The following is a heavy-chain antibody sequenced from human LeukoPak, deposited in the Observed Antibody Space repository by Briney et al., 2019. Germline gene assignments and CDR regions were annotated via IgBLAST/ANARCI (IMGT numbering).Heavy chain of an antibody. CDR2: IYYSGTT. Sequence: PSATLSLTCTVSGGSISSGSYFWGWIRQPPGKGLEWIGTIYYSGTTYYNPSLKSRVTISVDTSKNQFSLKLSSVTAADTAVYYCARQSVELRVSGGGYFDYWGQGTLVTVSS. J-gene: IGHJ4*02. CDR3: ARQSVELRVSGGGYFDY. V-gene: IGHV4-39*01. D-gene: IGHD1-7*01. CDR1: GGSISSGSYF.